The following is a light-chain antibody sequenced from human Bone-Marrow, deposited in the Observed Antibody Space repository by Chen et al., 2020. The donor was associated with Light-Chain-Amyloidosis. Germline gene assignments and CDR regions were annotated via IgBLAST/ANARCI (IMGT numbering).Light chain of an antibody. J-gene: IGLJ3*02. CDR3: SSRAGSEILWV. CDR2: DFT. Sequence: QSALTQPASVSGSPGQSITISCTGTSTDVGRYNLVSLYQHQPGKAPKLIIFDFTRRPSGISIQFSGSKSGNTASLTISVLQPEDEAIYYCSSRAGSEILWVFGGGTKLTVL. CDR1: STDVGRYNL. V-gene: IGLV2-23*02.